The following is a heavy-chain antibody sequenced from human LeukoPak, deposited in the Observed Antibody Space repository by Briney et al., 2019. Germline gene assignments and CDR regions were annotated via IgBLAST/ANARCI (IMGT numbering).Heavy chain of an antibody. CDR1: GGTFSSYA. Sequence: GASVKVSCKASGGTFSSYAISWVRQAPGQGLEWMGWISAYNGNTNYAQKLQGRVTMTTDTSTSTAYMELRSLRSDDTAVYYCARGYGYCSSTSCYVLRGPNFDYWGQGTLVTVSS. CDR2: ISAYNGNT. V-gene: IGHV1-18*01. D-gene: IGHD2-2*01. CDR3: ARGYGYCSSTSCYVLRGPNFDY. J-gene: IGHJ4*02.